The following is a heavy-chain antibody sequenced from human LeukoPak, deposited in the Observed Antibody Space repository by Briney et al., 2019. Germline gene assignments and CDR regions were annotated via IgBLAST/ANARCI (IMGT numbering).Heavy chain of an antibody. Sequence: GASVKVSCKASGYTVIGYYMHWVRQAPGQGLEWMGWINPKSGGTNYAQKFQGRVTMTTDMSISTAYMELSRLRSDDTAVYYCARDPPEEVWFDPWGQGTLVTVSS. CDR2: INPKSGGT. V-gene: IGHV1-2*02. J-gene: IGHJ5*02. CDR1: GYTVIGYY. CDR3: ARDPPEEVWFDP.